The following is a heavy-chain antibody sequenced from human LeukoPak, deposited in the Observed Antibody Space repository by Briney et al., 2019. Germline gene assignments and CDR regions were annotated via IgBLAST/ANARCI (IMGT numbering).Heavy chain of an antibody. CDR3: ARSGVGPFDY. V-gene: IGHV3-30-3*01. D-gene: IGHD1-26*01. J-gene: IGHJ4*02. CDR2: ISYDGSNK. CDR1: GFTFSSYA. Sequence: HPGGSLRLSCAVSGFTFSSYAMHWVRQAPGKGLEWVAVISYDGSNKYYADSVKGRFTISRDNSKNTLYLQMNSLRAEDTAVYYCARSGVGPFDYWGQGTLVTVSS.